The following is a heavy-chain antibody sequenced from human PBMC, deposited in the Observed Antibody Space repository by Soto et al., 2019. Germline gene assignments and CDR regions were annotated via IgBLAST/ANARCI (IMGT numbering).Heavy chain of an antibody. Sequence: GGSLRLSCAASGFTFSSYAMHWVRQAPGKGLEWVAVISYDGSNKYYADSVKGRFTISRDNSKNTLYLQMNSLRAEDTAVYYCARDGVAAAGTRYYYGMDVWGQGTTVTVSS. CDR3: ARDGVAAAGTRYYYGMDV. CDR1: GFTFSSYA. J-gene: IGHJ6*02. V-gene: IGHV3-30-3*01. CDR2: ISYDGSNK. D-gene: IGHD6-13*01.